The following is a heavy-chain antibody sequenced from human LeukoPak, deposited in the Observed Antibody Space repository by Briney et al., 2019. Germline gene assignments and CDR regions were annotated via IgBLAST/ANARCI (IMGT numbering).Heavy chain of an antibody. J-gene: IGHJ4*02. CDR1: GGSISSYY. V-gene: IGHV4-59*01. Sequence: SETLSLTCTVSGGSISSYYWSWIRQPPGKGLEWIGYIYYSGSTSYNPSLKSRVTISVDTSKNQFSLKLSSVTAADTAVYYCARAIAVAGTLIDYWGQGTLVTVSS. D-gene: IGHD6-19*01. CDR3: ARAIAVAGTLIDY. CDR2: IYYSGST.